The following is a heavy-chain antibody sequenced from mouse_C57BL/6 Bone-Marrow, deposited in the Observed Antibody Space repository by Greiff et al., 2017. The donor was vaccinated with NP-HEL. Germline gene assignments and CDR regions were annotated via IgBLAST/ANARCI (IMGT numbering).Heavy chain of an antibody. CDR3: TRPAFITTIVGQFAY. D-gene: IGHD1-1*01. Sequence: VQLQQSGTVLARPGASVKMSCKTSGYTFTSYWMHWVKQRPGQGLDWIGAIYPGNSDTSYNQKFKGKAKLTAVTSASTAYMELSSLTTEDSAVYDGTRPAFITTIVGQFAYWGQGTLVTVSA. V-gene: IGHV1-5*01. J-gene: IGHJ3*01. CDR2: IYPGNSDT. CDR1: GYTFTSYW.